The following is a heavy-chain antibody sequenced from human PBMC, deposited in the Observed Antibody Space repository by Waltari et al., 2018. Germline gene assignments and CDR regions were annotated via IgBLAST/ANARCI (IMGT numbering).Heavy chain of an antibody. CDR2: SVPIFGKT. J-gene: IGHJ5*02. Sequence: QVQLVQSCAGVKKPGSSVKVSCKASGGTLSTYAVNWVRQAPGKGLEWMGGSVPIFGKTKEGKKYEGGATTTADESTRTVYIDLTSLRSEDTALYFCATDSREVDILEELAVMWGADWFDPWGQGTLVTVSS. V-gene: IGHV1-69*12. CDR3: ATDSREVDILEELAVMWGADWFDP. D-gene: IGHD2-2*03. CDR1: GGTLSTYA.